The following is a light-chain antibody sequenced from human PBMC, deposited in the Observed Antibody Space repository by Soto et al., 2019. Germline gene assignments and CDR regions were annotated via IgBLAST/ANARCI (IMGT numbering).Light chain of an antibody. V-gene: IGKV1-12*01. CDR3: QQASSFPLT. CDR1: QGISSW. Sequence: DIQMTQSPSSVSASVGDRVTLACRASQGISSWLGWYQQKPGQAPKLPIFAASSLQSGVPPRCSGSESGTEFTLPISSLQPEDVATYYWQQASSFPLTVGGGTKVDI. J-gene: IGKJ4*01. CDR2: AAS.